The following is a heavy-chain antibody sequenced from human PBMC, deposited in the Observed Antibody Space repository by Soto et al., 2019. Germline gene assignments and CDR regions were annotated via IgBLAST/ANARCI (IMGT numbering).Heavy chain of an antibody. V-gene: IGHV1-2*04. CDR3: ARGDSTDCSNGVCSFFYNHDMDV. J-gene: IGHJ6*02. Sequence: GASVKVSCKASGYSFIDYHIHWVRQATGEELEWLGRINPKSGGTSTAQKFQGWVTMTTDTSISTASMELTRLTSDDTAIYYCARGDSTDCSNGVCSFFYNHDMDVWGQGTTVTVS. D-gene: IGHD2-8*01. CDR2: INPKSGGT. CDR1: GYSFIDYH.